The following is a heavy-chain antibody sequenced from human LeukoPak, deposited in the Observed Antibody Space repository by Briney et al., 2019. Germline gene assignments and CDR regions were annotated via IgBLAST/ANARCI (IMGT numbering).Heavy chain of an antibody. Sequence: PSETLSLTCTVSGGSINSYYWSWIRQPPGKGLEWNGYIHSSGSTKYNPSLKGRVTISVDKSKNQFSLKVSSVTAADTAMYYCARSYYYDSSGYLPDWGQGTLVTVSS. CDR2: IHSSGST. CDR1: GGSINSYY. CDR3: ARSYYYDSSGYLPD. J-gene: IGHJ4*02. D-gene: IGHD3-22*01. V-gene: IGHV4-4*09.